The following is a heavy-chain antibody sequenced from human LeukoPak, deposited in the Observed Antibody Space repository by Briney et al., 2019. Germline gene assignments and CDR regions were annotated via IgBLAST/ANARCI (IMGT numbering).Heavy chain of an antibody. CDR3: ARDRSPTNGGLDY. V-gene: IGHV3-74*01. CDR2: INIDGSDT. Sequence: AESLTLSCAASGFTFSDYWMHWVRHAQGKGLVWVSRINIDGSDTTYADCVKGRFTISRDNAKSTLYLQMYSLRVEDTAVYFCARDRSPTNGGLDYWGQGTLVTVSS. J-gene: IGHJ4*02. D-gene: IGHD7-27*01. CDR1: GFTFSDYW.